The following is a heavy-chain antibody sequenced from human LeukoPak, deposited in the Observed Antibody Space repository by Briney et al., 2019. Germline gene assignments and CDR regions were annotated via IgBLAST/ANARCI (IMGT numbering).Heavy chain of an antibody. Sequence: ASVKVSCKASGGTFSSYAISWVRQAPGQGLEWMGGVIPIFGTANYAQKFQGRVTITTDESTSTAYMELSSLRSEDTAVYYCARANHCSSTSCYSWFDPWGQGTLVTVSS. CDR3: ARANHCSSTSCYSWFDP. V-gene: IGHV1-69*05. D-gene: IGHD2-2*02. CDR2: VIPIFGTA. J-gene: IGHJ5*02. CDR1: GGTFSSYA.